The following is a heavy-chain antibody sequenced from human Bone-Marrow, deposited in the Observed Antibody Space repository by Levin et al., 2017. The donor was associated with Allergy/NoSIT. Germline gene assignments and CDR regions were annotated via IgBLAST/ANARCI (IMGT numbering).Heavy chain of an antibody. Sequence: LSLTCAASGFTFSNYAMHWVRQAPGKGLEWVAVISYDGTNKYNADSVKGRFSIFRETSKNTVYLQMTSLRVEDTAVYYCARAPRGYYNNYIDPWGQGTLVTVSS. CDR1: GFTFSNYA. CDR3: ARAPRGYYNNYIDP. V-gene: IGHV3-30*04. D-gene: IGHD3-9*01. CDR2: ISYDGTNK. J-gene: IGHJ5*02.